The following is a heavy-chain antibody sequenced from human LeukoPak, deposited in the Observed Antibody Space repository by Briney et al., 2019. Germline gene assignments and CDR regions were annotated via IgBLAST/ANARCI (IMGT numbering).Heavy chain of an antibody. V-gene: IGHV4-39*01. D-gene: IGHD3-16*01. J-gene: IGHJ4*02. CDR2: IYYDGST. CDR3: AGQGEYTTSLGRKQFDY. CDR1: GGSISSSSYY. Sequence: SETLSLTCTVSGGSISSSSYYWDWIRQSPGKGLEWIGNIYYDGSTHYNPSLKSRVTISVDTSKNQFSLKLSSVTAADTALYYCAGQGEYTTSLGRKQFDYWGQGTLVTVSS.